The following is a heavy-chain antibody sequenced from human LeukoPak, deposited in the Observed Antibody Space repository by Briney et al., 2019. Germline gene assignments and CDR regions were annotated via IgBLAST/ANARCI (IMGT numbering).Heavy chain of an antibody. J-gene: IGHJ4*02. D-gene: IGHD2-21*01. Sequence: SDTLSLTCTVSCGSISSGGYYWSWIRQHPGKGLEWIGYIYYSGSTYYNQSLKSRVTISVDTSKNQFSLKLSSVTAADTAVYYCARSPYSEYYFDYWGQGTLVTVSS. CDR2: IYYSGST. V-gene: IGHV4-31*03. CDR3: ARSPYSEYYFDY. CDR1: CGSISSGGYY.